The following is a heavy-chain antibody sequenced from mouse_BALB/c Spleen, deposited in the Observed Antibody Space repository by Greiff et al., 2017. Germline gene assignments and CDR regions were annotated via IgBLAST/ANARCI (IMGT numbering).Heavy chain of an antibody. CDR2: IDPEDGDT. Sequence: VQLQQSGAELVRPGASVKLSCTASGFNIKDYYMNWVKQRPEQGLEWIGWIDPEDGDTEYAPKFQGKATMTADTSSNTAYLQLSSLTSEDTAVYYCSTVVASPLAYWGQGTLVTVSA. D-gene: IGHD1-1*01. V-gene: IGHV14-1*01. CDR3: STVVASPLAY. J-gene: IGHJ3*01. CDR1: GFNIKDYY.